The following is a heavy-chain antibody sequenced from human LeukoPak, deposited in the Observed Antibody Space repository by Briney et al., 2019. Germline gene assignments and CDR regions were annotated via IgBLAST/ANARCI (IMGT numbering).Heavy chain of an antibody. CDR2: ISYDGSIE. CDR3: ARTHDNTAMVTVLFDY. D-gene: IGHD5-18*01. CDR1: GFTFSSYA. Sequence: GGSLRLSCAASGFTFSSYAFHWVRQAPGKGLEWVAVISYDGSIEYYADFVKGRFTISRDNSKSTLYLQVDSLRTEDTAVYYCARTHDNTAMVTVLFDYWGQGTLVTVSS. J-gene: IGHJ4*02. V-gene: IGHV3-30-3*01.